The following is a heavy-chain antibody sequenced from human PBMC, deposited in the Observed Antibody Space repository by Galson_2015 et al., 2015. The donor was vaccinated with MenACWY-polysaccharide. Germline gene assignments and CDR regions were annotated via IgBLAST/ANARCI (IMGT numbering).Heavy chain of an antibody. CDR1: GFTFNSYA. CDR2: ISYDETNK. J-gene: IGHJ6*02. V-gene: IGHV3-30-3*01. CDR3: ARDYCSRTSCYGLDV. Sequence: SLRLSCAASGFTFNSYAMHWVRQAPGKGLEWVAVISYDETNKYYADSVKGRFTISRDNSKNPLYLQMNSLRAEDAAVYYCARDYCSRTSCYGLDVWGQGTTVIVSS. D-gene: IGHD2-2*01.